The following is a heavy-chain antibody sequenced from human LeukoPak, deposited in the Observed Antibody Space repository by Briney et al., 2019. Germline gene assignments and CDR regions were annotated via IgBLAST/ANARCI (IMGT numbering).Heavy chain of an antibody. Sequence: ASVKVSCKASGYTFTGYYMHWVRQAPGQGLEWMGWINPNSGGTNYAQKFQGRVTMTRDTSISTAYMELSRLRSDDTAVYYCARVVSGITRIDWFDPWGQGTLVTVSS. V-gene: IGHV1-2*02. J-gene: IGHJ5*02. CDR1: GYTFTGYY. CDR2: INPNSGGT. D-gene: IGHD1-26*01. CDR3: ARVVSGITRIDWFDP.